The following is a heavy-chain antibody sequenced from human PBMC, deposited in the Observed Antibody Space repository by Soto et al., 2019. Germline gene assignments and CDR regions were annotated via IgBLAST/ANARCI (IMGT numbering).Heavy chain of an antibody. CDR3: ARGGIQLSYAFDY. CDR2: IYTSGST. V-gene: IGHV4-4*07. D-gene: IGHD5-18*01. J-gene: IGHJ4*02. Sequence: PSETLSLTCSVSGTSVSNYYWSWIRQPAGMGLERIGRIYTSGSTSYNPSLKSRVTMSMDTSQTQIYLNLTSVTAADTAVYYCARGGIQLSYAFDYWGQGIQVTVSS. CDR1: GTSVSNYY.